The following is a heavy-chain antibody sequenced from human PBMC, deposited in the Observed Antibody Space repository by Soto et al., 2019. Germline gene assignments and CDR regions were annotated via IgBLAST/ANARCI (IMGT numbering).Heavy chain of an antibody. J-gene: IGHJ4*02. D-gene: IGHD3-22*01. V-gene: IGHV1-18*01. CDR1: GYNLVNYG. CDR3: ARDVSGYNMDY. CDR2: VSGYSGST. Sequence: QVQVVQSGTEVKKPGASVKVSCKSSGYNLVNYGISWMRQAPGQGLEWMGWVSGYSGSTDYAQNFQGRVTMTTETSTNTAYMELRNLRSDDTAMYYCARDVSGYNMDYWGQGTLVTVSS.